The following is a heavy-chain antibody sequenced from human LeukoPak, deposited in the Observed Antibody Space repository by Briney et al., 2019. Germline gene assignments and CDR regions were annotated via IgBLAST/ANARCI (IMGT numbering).Heavy chain of an antibody. D-gene: IGHD1-7*01. Sequence: GGSLRLSCIASGFTLSSYEMSWIRQAPGKGLEWVSSVDYSGGDTHYADSVKGRFTISRDNSKNTLYLQMNSLRAEDTAVYYCAKRRGLELLYYYYMDVWGKGTTVTVSS. V-gene: IGHV3-23*01. J-gene: IGHJ6*03. CDR2: VDYSGGDT. CDR1: GFTLSSYE. CDR3: AKRRGLELLYYYYMDV.